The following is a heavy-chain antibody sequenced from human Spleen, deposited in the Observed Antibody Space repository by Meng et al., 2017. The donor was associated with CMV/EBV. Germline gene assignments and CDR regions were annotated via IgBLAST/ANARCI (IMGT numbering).Heavy chain of an antibody. CDR1: SSYY. CDR2: IYYSGST. J-gene: IGHJ5*02. D-gene: IGHD6-19*01. Sequence: SSYYWGWIRQPPGKGLEWIGSIYYSGSTYYNPSLKSRVTISVDTSKNQFSLKLSSVTAADTAVYYCARDLGTVLYSSGWYEDNWFDPWDQGTLVTVSS. CDR3: ARDLGTVLYSSGWYEDNWFDP. V-gene: IGHV4-39*07.